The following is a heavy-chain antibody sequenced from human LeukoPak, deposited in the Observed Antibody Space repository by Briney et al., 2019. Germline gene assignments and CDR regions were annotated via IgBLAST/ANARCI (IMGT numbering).Heavy chain of an antibody. V-gene: IGHV3-21*01. CDR2: IGSSSTYE. CDR1: GFTFSSFN. Sequence: GGSLRLSCAASGFTFSSFNMNWVRQAPGKGLEWVSSIGSSSTYEYYADSAKGRFTISRDNAKNSLYLQMDSLRDEDTAVYYCARERGYSYGYGDYWSQGTLVTVSS. D-gene: IGHD5-18*01. CDR3: ARERGYSYGYGDY. J-gene: IGHJ4*02.